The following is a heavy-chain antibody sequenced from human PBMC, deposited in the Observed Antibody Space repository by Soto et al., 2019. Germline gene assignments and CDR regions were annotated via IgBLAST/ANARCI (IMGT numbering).Heavy chain of an antibody. D-gene: IGHD1-7*01. V-gene: IGHV6-1*01. CDR3: ARVNWNLGYYGMDV. CDR2: TYYRSKWYN. CDR1: GDSVSSNSAA. J-gene: IGHJ6*02. Sequence: QTLSLTCAISGDSVSSNSAAWNWVRQSPSRGLEWLGRTYYRSKWYNDYAVSVKSRITINPDTSKNQFSLQLNSVTPEDTAVYYCARVNWNLGYYGMDVWGQGTTVTVSS.